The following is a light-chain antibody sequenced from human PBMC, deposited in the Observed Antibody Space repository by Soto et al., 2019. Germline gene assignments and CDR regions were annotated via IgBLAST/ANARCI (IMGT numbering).Light chain of an antibody. Sequence: DIPMTQSPSTLPASVGDRVTIHCRASQSISSWLAWYQQKPGKAPKPLIYDASNWETGVPSRFSGSGSGTDFTLTISSLQPEDIATYYCQQHNNRPLTFGQGTRLEIK. CDR1: QSISSW. CDR2: DAS. J-gene: IGKJ5*01. CDR3: QQHNNRPLT. V-gene: IGKV1-5*01.